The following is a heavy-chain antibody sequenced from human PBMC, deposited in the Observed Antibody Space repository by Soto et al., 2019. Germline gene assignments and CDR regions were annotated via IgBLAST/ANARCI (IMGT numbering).Heavy chain of an antibody. CDR1: GGSISSGDYY. CDR2: IYYSGST. V-gene: IGHV4-30-4*01. D-gene: IGHD5-18*01. CDR3: AREGPGYSYGRIDY. J-gene: IGHJ4*02. Sequence: PSETLSLTCTVSGGSISSGDYYWSWIRQPPGKGLEWIGYIYYSGSTYYNPSLKSRVTISVDTSKNQFSLKLNSVTAADTAVYYCAREGPGYSYGRIDYWGQGTLVTVSS.